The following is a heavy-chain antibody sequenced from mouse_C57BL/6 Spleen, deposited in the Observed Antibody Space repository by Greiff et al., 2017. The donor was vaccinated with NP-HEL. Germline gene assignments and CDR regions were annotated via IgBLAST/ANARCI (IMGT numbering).Heavy chain of an antibody. V-gene: IGHV1-81*01. CDR3: ARSSDYYGSSHWYFDV. CDR2: IYPRSGNT. CDR1: GYTFTSYG. D-gene: IGHD1-1*01. Sequence: VQGVESGAELARPGASVKLSCKASGYTFTSYGISWVKQRTGQGLEWIGEIYPRSGNTYYNEKFKGKATLTADKSSSTAYMELRSLTSEDSAVYFCARSSDYYGSSHWYFDVWGTGTTVTVSS. J-gene: IGHJ1*03.